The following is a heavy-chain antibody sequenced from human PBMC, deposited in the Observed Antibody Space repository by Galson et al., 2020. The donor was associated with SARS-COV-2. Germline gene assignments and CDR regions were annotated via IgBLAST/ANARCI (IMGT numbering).Heavy chain of an antibody. CDR1: GFTFTDYY. J-gene: IGHJ5*02. V-gene: IGHV3-11*06. Sequence: GGSLRLSCAASGFTFTDYYMSWISQAPGKGLEWVSFISDSSSYTKYADSVQGRLTISRDNAKNSLYLQMNSLRVEDTAVYYCARGGYTRWFDPWGQGTLVTVSS. D-gene: IGHD6-13*01. CDR3: ARGGYTRWFDP. CDR2: ISDSSSYT.